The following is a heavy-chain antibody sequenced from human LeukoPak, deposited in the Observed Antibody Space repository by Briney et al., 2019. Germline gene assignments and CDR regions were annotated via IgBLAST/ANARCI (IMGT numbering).Heavy chain of an antibody. V-gene: IGHV3-33*06. CDR2: IWYDGSNK. D-gene: IGHD6-19*01. CDR1: GFTFSSFG. Sequence: GGSLRLSCAASGFTFSSFGMHWVRQAPGKGLEWVAVIWYDGSNKYYVDSVKGRFTISRDNSKNTLYLQINSLRAEDTAVYYCAKDRGWYKTEYFQHWGQGTLVTVSS. J-gene: IGHJ1*01. CDR3: AKDRGWYKTEYFQH.